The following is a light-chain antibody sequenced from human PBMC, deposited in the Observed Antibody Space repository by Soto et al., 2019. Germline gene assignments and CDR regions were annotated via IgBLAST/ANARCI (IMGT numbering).Light chain of an antibody. Sequence: SVLTQPPSVSGSPGQRVTISCTGSSSNSGANYDVHWYQQLPGTAPKLLISGNIHRPSGVPDRFSGSKSGTSASLAITGLQPEDEADYYCQSYDSSLSASVFGTGTKVTVL. CDR3: QSYDSSLSASV. CDR1: SSNSGANYD. J-gene: IGLJ1*01. CDR2: GNI. V-gene: IGLV1-40*01.